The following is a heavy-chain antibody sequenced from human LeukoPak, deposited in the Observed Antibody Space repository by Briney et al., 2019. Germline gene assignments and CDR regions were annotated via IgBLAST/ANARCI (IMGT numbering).Heavy chain of an antibody. CDR1: GVIFSSYE. J-gene: IGHJ6*02. V-gene: IGHV3-48*03. CDR3: ARLFYYDSSGVYGMGV. D-gene: IGHD3-22*01. CDR2: ISSSGSTI. Sequence: GGSLRLSCAASGVIFSSYEMNWVRQAPGKGLGWVSYISSSGSTIYYADSVKGRFTISRDNAKNSLYLQMNSLRVEDTAVYYCARLFYYDSSGVYGMGVWGQGTTVTVSS.